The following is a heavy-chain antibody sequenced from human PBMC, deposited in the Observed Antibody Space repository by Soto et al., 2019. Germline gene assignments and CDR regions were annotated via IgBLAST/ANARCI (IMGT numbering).Heavy chain of an antibody. CDR2: INHSGST. V-gene: IGHV4-34*01. CDR3: ARGLHTRGYYYYYGMDV. D-gene: IGHD1-26*01. CDR1: GGSFSGYY. Sequence: SETLSLTCAVYGGSFSGYYWSWIRQPPGKGLEWIGEINHSGSTNYNPSLKSRVTISVDTSKNQFSLKLSSVTAADTAVYYCARGLHTRGYYYYYGMDVWGQGTTVTVSS. J-gene: IGHJ6*02.